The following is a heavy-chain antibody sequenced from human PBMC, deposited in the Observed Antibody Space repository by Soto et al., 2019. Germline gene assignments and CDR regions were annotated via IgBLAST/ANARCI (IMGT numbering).Heavy chain of an antibody. CDR3: ARERGDRWAYCGGDCYTSYGMDV. V-gene: IGHV4-61*01. CDR2: IDYSGST. D-gene: IGHD2-21*02. CDR1: GGSVRGGYYY. J-gene: IGHJ6*02. Sequence: SETLSLTCTVSGGSVRGGYYYWSWIRQPPGKGLEWIGYIDYSGSTNYNPSLKSRVTMSIDTSKNQFSLKLSSVTAADTAVYYCARERGDRWAYCGGDCYTSYGMDVWGQGTTVTVSS.